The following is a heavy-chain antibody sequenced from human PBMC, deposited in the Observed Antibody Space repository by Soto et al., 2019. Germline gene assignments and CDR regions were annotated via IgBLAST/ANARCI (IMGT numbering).Heavy chain of an antibody. V-gene: IGHV3-15*01. J-gene: IGHJ3*02. Sequence: GGSLRLSCAASGFTFSNAWMSWVRQAPGKGLEWVGRIKSKTDGGTTDYAAPVKGRFTISRDDSKNTLYLQMNSLKTEDTAVYYCTTDPGYYGSGSLDAFDIWGQGTMVTVSS. D-gene: IGHD3-10*01. CDR3: TTDPGYYGSGSLDAFDI. CDR1: GFTFSNAW. CDR2: IKSKTDGGTT.